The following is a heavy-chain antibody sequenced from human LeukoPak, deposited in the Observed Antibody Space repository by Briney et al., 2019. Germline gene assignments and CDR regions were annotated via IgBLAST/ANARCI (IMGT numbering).Heavy chain of an antibody. J-gene: IGHJ3*02. CDR2: ISSSSSYI. CDR3: ARAELLWFGELWERAFDI. D-gene: IGHD3-10*01. V-gene: IGHV3-21*01. CDR1: GFTFSSYS. Sequence: GGSLRLSCAASGFTFSSYSMNWVRQAPGKGLEWVSSISSSSSYIYYADSVKGRFTISRDNAKNSLYLQMNSLRAEDTAVYYYARAELLWFGELWERAFDIWGQGTMVTVSS.